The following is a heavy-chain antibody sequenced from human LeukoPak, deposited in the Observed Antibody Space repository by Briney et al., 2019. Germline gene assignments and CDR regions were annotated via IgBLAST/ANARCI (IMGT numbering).Heavy chain of an antibody. D-gene: IGHD3-16*01. CDR1: GLPVSSDY. V-gene: IGHV3-66*01. J-gene: IGHJ4*02. CDR2: IYSGGST. CDR3: ASVWGSLREYDY. Sequence: GGSLSLSCAASGLPVSSDYMTWVRQAPGKGLEWVSVIYSGGSTSYADSVKGRFTISRGNSQNTVFLQMNSLRAEDTAVYYCASVWGSLREYDYWGQGTPVTVSS.